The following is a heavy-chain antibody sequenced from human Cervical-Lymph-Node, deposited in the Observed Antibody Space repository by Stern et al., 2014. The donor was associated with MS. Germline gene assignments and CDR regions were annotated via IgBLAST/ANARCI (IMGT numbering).Heavy chain of an antibody. CDR1: GFIFNDFA. V-gene: IGHV3-23*04. D-gene: IGHD6-19*01. CDR2: ISGSGGNS. Sequence: VQLGESGGGLVQPGGSLRLPWAASGFIFNDFAMTWVRQAPGKGLEWVSSISGSGGNSFYAESVKGRFTISRDNSKSTLWLQMSSLRDEDTAIYYCAKGKTVTGTGYGIDVWGQGTSVTVSS. J-gene: IGHJ6*01. CDR3: AKGKTVTGTGYGIDV.